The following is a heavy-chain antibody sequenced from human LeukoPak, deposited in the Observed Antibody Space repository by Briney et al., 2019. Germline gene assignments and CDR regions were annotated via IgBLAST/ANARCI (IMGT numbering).Heavy chain of an antibody. J-gene: IGHJ4*02. D-gene: IGHD2-2*01. CDR3: ARAVRNQLLLEE. Sequence: PGASVKVYCKASGYTFSTYDVAWVRQAPGQGLEWMGWVNPNSGNTGYARKFRGAVTISSDASVTSAYMEVSSLTSEDTAVYFCARAVRNQLLLEEWGQGTLITVSS. CDR1: GYTFSTYD. V-gene: IGHV1-8*01. CDR2: VNPNSGNT.